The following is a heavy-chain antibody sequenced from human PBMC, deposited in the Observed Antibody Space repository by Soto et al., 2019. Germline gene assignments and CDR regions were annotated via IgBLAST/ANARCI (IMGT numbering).Heavy chain of an antibody. CDR2: MSISGEKT. CDR1: GFTFSHYS. J-gene: IGHJ4*02. CDR3: TRWDGFADL. Sequence: EAQLLESGGGLVQPGGSLRLSCAASGFTFSHYSMAWVRQTPEKGLEWVSGMSISGEKTFYADFVKGRFTVSRDSPKNTVYLQMNTLRAEDTAIYYCTRWDGFADLWGQGTLVTVSS. V-gene: IGHV3-23*01. D-gene: IGHD1-26*01.